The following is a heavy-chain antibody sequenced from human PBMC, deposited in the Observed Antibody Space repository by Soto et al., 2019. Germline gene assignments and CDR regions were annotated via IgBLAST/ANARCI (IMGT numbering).Heavy chain of an antibody. CDR3: ARERNYDSSGYSYYYGMDV. CDR1: GGAISRGGYD. CDR2: IYYSGST. V-gene: IGHV4-31*03. D-gene: IGHD3-22*01. Sequence: QVQLQESGPGLVKPSQTLSLTGTVSGGAISRGGYDWGRILQHTGEGMAWIGSIYYSGSTYYNPSLKSRVTISVDPSKNQFSLKLSSVTAADTAVYYCARERNYDSSGYSYYYGMDVWGQGTSVTVSS. J-gene: IGHJ6*02.